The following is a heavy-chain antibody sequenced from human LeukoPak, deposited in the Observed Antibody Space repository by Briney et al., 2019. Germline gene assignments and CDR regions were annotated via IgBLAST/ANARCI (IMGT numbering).Heavy chain of an antibody. CDR1: GYSFNSHW. CDR2: IYPGDSDT. J-gene: IGHJ4*02. CDR3: ARRGRGCSGGSCSQTPFDY. D-gene: IGHD2-15*01. V-gene: IGHV5-51*01. Sequence: GESLKISCEASGYSFNSHWIGWVRQMPGKGLEWMGIIYPGDSDTRYNPSFQGQVTILADKSISTAYLQWSSLKASDTAMYYCARRGRGCSGGSCSQTPFDYWGQGTLVTVSS.